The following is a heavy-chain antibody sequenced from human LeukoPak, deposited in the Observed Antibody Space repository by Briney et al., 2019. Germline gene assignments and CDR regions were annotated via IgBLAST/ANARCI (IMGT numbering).Heavy chain of an antibody. D-gene: IGHD6-19*01. CDR2: IYYSGST. V-gene: IGHV4-59*01. J-gene: IGHJ4*02. CDR1: GVSISSYY. Sequence: SETLSLTGTVSGVSISSYYWSWIRQPPGKGLEWIGYIYYSGSTNYNPSLKSRVTISVDTSKNQFSLKVSSVTAADTAMYYCARGMIAVASPFDYWGQGTLVTVSS. CDR3: ARGMIAVASPFDY.